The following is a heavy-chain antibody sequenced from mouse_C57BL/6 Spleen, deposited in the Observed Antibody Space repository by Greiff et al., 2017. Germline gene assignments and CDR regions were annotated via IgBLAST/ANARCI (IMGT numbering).Heavy chain of an antibody. CDR3: ATREYYGSGAWFSY. D-gene: IGHD1-1*01. V-gene: IGHV14-1*01. J-gene: IGHJ3*01. CDR1: GFNIKDYY. Sequence: EVQLQQSGAELVRPGASVKLSCTASGFNIKDYYMHWVKQRPEQGLEWIGRIDPEDGDTEYAPKFQGKATMTADTSSNTAYLQLSSLTSEDTAVYYCATREYYGSGAWFSYWGQGALVTVSA. CDR2: IDPEDGDT.